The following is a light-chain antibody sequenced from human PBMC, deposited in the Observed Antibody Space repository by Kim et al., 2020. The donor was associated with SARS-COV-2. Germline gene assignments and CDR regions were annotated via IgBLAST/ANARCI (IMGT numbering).Light chain of an antibody. Sequence: QRFTLSCSGSSSNIGSNYIYRYQQLPGTAPKLLIYRNNQRPAGDPDRFSGSKSGTSAYLAISGLRSEDEADYYFAAWDDSLSGWVFGGGTQLTVL. CDR2: RNN. CDR1: SSNIGSNY. CDR3: AAWDDSLSGWV. J-gene: IGLJ3*02. V-gene: IGLV1-47*01.